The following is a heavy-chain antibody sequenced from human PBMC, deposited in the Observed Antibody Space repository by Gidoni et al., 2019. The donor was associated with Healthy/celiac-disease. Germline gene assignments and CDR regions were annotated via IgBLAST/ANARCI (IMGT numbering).Heavy chain of an antibody. D-gene: IGHD6-19*01. CDR3: AREVGSGWSYYYYYMDV. V-gene: IGHV3-21*01. J-gene: IGHJ6*03. Sequence: EVQLVESGGGLVKPGGSLRLSCAASGFTFSNYSMNWVRQAPGKGLEWVSSISSSSSYIYYADSVKGRFTISRDNAKNSLYLQMNSLRAEDTAVYYCAREVGSGWSYYYYYMDVWGKGTTVTVSS. CDR1: GFTFSNYS. CDR2: ISSSSSYI.